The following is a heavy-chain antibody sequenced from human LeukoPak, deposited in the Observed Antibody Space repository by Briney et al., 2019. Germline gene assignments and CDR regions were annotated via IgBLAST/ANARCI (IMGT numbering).Heavy chain of an antibody. D-gene: IGHD3-16*02. J-gene: IGHJ4*02. CDR2: INHSGST. V-gene: IGHV4-39*07. CDR1: GGSISSSSYY. Sequence: SETLSLTCTVSGGSISSSSYYWGWIRQPPGKGLEWIGEINHSGSTNYNPSLKSRVTISVDTSKNQFSLKLSSVTAADTAVYYCARGNINPYRLNYDYWGQGTLVTVSS. CDR3: ARGNINPYRLNYDY.